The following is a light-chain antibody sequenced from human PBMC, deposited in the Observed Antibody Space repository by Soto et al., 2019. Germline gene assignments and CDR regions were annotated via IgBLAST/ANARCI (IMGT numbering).Light chain of an antibody. CDR3: SSYAGSSTYV. CDR2: HVS. V-gene: IGLV2-8*01. CDR1: SSDVGGYNY. Sequence: QSVLTQPPSASGSPGQSVTISCTGTSSDVGGYNYISWYQQHPGEAPKLMIYHVSKRPSGVPDRFSGSKSGNTASLTVSGLQAEDEADYYCSSYAGSSTYVFGTGTKLTVL. J-gene: IGLJ1*01.